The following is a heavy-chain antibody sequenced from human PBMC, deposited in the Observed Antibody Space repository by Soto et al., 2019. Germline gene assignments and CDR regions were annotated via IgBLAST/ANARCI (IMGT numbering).Heavy chain of an antibody. V-gene: IGHV4-4*07. CDR3: AREGELGGSGSRYGDYYYYYGMDV. D-gene: IGHD3-10*01. Sequence: SETLSLTCTVSGGSISSYYWSWIRQPAGKGLEWIGRIYTSGSTNYNPSLKSRVTMSVDTSKNQFSLKLSSVTAADTAVYYCAREGELGGSGSRYGDYYYYYGMDVWGQGTTVTVS. CDR2: IYTSGST. J-gene: IGHJ6*02. CDR1: GGSISSYY.